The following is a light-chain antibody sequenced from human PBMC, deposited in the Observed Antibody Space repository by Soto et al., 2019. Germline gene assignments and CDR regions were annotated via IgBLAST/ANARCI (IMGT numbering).Light chain of an antibody. V-gene: IGKV3-20*01. CDR2: GAS. CDR3: HQYDISPFT. Sequence: EVVLTVSPDSLSLSLGETATVSCRASQSVRSSFLAWYQQKPGQAPRLLIYGASNRATDVPDRFSGGGSGTDFSLTISRLEPQDFAVYFCHQYDISPFTFGQGTRL. J-gene: IGKJ2*01. CDR1: QSVRSSF.